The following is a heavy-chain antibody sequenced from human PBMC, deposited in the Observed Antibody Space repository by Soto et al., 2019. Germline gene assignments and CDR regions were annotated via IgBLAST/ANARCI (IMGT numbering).Heavy chain of an antibody. CDR3: ANLDAVIYYFDY. CDR1: GFTLSSYA. V-gene: IGHV3-23*01. Sequence: GGSLRLSCVASGFTLSSYAMSWVRQATGKGLEWVSAISGSGGSTYYADSVKGRFTISRDNSKNTLYLQMNSLRAEDTAVYYCANLDAVIYYFDYWGQGTLVTAPQ. D-gene: IGHD2-21*01. J-gene: IGHJ4*02. CDR2: ISGSGGST.